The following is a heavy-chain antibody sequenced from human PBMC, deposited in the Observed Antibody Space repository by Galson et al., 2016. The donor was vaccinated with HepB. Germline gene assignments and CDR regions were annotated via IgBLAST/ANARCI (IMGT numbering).Heavy chain of an antibody. Sequence: SLRLSCATSGFTFDDYIMHWVRQTPEKGLEWVSLINWEGRTTYYADSVQGRFTISRDNNRNSLSLHMNSLKSEDTALYYCAKACGSHARYCFDYWGQGTPVTVSS. CDR1: GFTFDDYI. D-gene: IGHD5-12*01. CDR3: AKACGSHARYCFDY. CDR2: INWEGRTT. V-gene: IGHV3-43*01. J-gene: IGHJ4*02.